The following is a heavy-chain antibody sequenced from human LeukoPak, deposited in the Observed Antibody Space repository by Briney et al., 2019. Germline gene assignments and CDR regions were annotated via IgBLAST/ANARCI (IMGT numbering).Heavy chain of an antibody. V-gene: IGHV3-23*01. CDR1: GFTFSSYA. CDR3: AKGLGYCSGGSCYKGRYYYYGMDV. J-gene: IGHJ6*02. Sequence: GGSLRLSCAASGFTFSSYAMSWVRQAPGKGLEWVSAISGSAGSTYYADSVKGRFTISRDNSKNTLYLQMNSLRAEDTAVYYCAKGLGYCSGGSCYKGRYYYYGMDVWGQGTTVTVSS. CDR2: ISGSAGST. D-gene: IGHD2-15*01.